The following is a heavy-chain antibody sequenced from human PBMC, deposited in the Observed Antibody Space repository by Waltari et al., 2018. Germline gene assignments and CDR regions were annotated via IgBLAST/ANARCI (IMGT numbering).Heavy chain of an antibody. D-gene: IGHD5-18*01. Sequence: EVQLLESGGGLLQPGGSLRLSCAASGFTFSSYTMSWVRQAPGKGLEWVSAISGSGGYTYYADSVKGRFTISRDNSKNTRYLQMNSLRAEDTAVYYCALLRGYSYGSPVDYWGQGTLVTVSS. V-gene: IGHV3-23*01. CDR1: GFTFSSYT. CDR3: ALLRGYSYGSPVDY. CDR2: ISGSGGYT. J-gene: IGHJ4*02.